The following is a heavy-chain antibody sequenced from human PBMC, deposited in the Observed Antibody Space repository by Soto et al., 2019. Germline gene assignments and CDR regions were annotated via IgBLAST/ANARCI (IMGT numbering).Heavy chain of an antibody. Sequence: SETLSLTCSVSNGSISGFYWTWIRQPPGKILEWIGYIHYSGRTDYNPSLASRATMSVDTSKNQFSLNLKSITAADTAVYYCVRVGVGIGNHFDSWGRGTLVTVSS. V-gene: IGHV4-59*12. J-gene: IGHJ4*02. D-gene: IGHD1-26*01. CDR1: NGSISGFY. CDR3: VRVGVGIGNHFDS. CDR2: IHYSGRT.